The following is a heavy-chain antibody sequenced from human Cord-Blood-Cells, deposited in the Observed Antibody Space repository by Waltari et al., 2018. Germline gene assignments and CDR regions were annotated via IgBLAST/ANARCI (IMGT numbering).Heavy chain of an antibody. CDR2: IYSGGST. Sequence: EVPLVASGGGLVQPGGSLRLSGAASGFTVRSNYMSWGRQAPGKGLEWVSVIYSGGSTYYADSVKGRFTISRDNSKNTLYLQMNSLRAEDTAVYYCARVRYYYFDYWGQGTLVTVSS. D-gene: IGHD1-1*01. CDR3: ARVRYYYFDY. CDR1: GFTVRSNY. J-gene: IGHJ4*02. V-gene: IGHV3-66*01.